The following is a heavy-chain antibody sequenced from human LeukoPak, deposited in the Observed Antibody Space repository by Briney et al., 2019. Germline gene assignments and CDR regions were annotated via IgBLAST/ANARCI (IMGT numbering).Heavy chain of an antibody. D-gene: IGHD1-26*01. CDR2: IRGGGDGT. J-gene: IGHJ5*02. CDR3: AKDRDENSGVYFDSWFDP. Sequence: GGSLRLSCTASGFSFNTYAMTWVRQAPGKGLEWVSTIRGGGDGTEYAGSVKGRFTISRDNSKDTLYLQMNSLRTEDTAVYYCAKDRDENSGVYFDSWFDPWGQGTLVTVSS. V-gene: IGHV3-23*01. CDR1: GFSFNTYA.